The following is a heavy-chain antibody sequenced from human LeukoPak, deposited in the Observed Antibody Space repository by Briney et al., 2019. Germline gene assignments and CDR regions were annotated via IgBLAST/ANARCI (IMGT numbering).Heavy chain of an antibody. Sequence: GGSLRLSCAASGFTFSAFGMNWVRQAPGKGLEWVSTITKSGDSTYYVDSVKGRFTISRDNSKNTLYLQMNSLRAEDTAVYYCAKDLYYYDSSGSNAYFDYWGQGTLVTVSS. J-gene: IGHJ4*02. CDR1: GFTFSAFG. V-gene: IGHV3-23*01. CDR3: AKDLYYYDSSGSNAYFDY. CDR2: ITKSGDST. D-gene: IGHD3-22*01.